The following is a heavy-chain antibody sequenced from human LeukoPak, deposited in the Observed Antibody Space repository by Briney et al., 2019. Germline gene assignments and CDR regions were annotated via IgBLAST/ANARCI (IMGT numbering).Heavy chain of an antibody. J-gene: IGHJ4*02. V-gene: IGHV4-34*01. Sequence: GSLRLSCAASGFTFSSYWMSWIRQPPGKGLEWIGEINHSGSTNYNPSLKSRVTISVDTSKNQFSLKLSSVTAADTAVYYCARGPYCSSTSCYRTVLDYWGQGTLVTVSS. CDR1: GFTFSSYW. D-gene: IGHD2-2*02. CDR3: ARGPYCSSTSCYRTVLDY. CDR2: INHSGST.